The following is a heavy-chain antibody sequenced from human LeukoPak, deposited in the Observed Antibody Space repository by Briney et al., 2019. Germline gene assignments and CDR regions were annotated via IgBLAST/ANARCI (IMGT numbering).Heavy chain of an antibody. CDR1: GFTFDDYA. CDR2: ISWSSKAR. J-gene: IGHJ2*01. CDR3: AKDKGYTIDSYWYFDL. D-gene: IGHD1-1*01. V-gene: IGHV3-9*01. Sequence: GGSLRLSCAASGFTFDDYAMHWVRRAPGKGLEWVAAISWSSKARDYADSVKGRFTISRDNAENSLYLQMNSLRPEDTAFYYCAKDKGYTIDSYWYFDLWGRGTLVTVSS.